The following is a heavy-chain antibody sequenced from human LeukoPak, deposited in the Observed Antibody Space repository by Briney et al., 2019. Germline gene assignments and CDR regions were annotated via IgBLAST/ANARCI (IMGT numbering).Heavy chain of an antibody. CDR1: GYSISTGYY. D-gene: IGHD6-13*01. CDR3: ARAYSSSWYWNWFDP. J-gene: IGHJ5*02. Sequence: SETLSLTCTVSGYSISTGYYWGWIRQAPGKGLEWIGSIYNSGSTYYNPSLKSRVTISVDMSKNQFSLKMSSVTAADTAVYYCARAYSSSWYWNWFDPWGQGTLVTVSS. V-gene: IGHV4-38-2*02. CDR2: IYNSGST.